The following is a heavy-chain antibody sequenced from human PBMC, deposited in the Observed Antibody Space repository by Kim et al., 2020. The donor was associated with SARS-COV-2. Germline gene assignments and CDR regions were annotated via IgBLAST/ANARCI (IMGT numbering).Heavy chain of an antibody. CDR2: R. V-gene: IGHV3-7*01. Sequence: RYYVDSVSGRFTISRYNARNSLHLQMNSRRPEDTAVYYSARDPFASPWDYWGQGTLVTVSS. CDR3: ARDPFASPWDY. J-gene: IGHJ4*02. D-gene: IGHD3-10*01.